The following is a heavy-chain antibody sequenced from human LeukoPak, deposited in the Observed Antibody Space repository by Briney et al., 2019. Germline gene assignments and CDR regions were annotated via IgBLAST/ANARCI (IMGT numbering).Heavy chain of an antibody. Sequence: GGSLRRSCAASGFTLSRYDMHWVRQATGKGLEWVSALGTAGDTYYPGSVKGRFTISRENAKNSLHLQMNSLRAGDTAVYYCARVGSNAFDIWGQGTMVTVSS. V-gene: IGHV3-13*04. D-gene: IGHD1-26*01. CDR3: ARVGSNAFDI. CDR2: LGTAGDT. J-gene: IGHJ3*02. CDR1: GFTLSRYD.